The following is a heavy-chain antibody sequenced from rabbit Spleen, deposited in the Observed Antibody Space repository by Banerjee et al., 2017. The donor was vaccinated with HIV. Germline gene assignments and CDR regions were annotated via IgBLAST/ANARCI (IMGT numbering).Heavy chain of an antibody. D-gene: IGHD6-1*01. Sequence: EESGGDLVKPEGSLTLTCTASGFSFSSSYWICWVRQAPGKGLEWVACIYGGSSGATHYASWAKGRFTISKTSSTTVTLQMTSLTAADTATYFCARGSGGGVDGWVDYFDLWGPGPLVTVS. CDR1: GFSFSSSYW. J-gene: IGHJ4*01. CDR3: ARGSGGGVDGWVDYFDL. V-gene: IGHV1S45*01. CDR2: IYGGSSGAT.